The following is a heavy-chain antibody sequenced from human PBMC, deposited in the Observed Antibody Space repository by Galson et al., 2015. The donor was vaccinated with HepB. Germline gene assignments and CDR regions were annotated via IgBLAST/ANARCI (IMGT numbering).Heavy chain of an antibody. Sequence: SLRLSCAASGFTCSDYHMDWVRQAPGKGLECVARSLQKGHGYATEKGESVSGRFTISRDESNDSLYLQMNSLTTEDTAVYYCVRDSMNYFTDHWRQRALVTVSS. CDR2: SLQKGHGYAT. J-gene: IGHJ4*02. D-gene: IGHD2-8*02. CDR3: VRDSMNYFTDH. CDR1: GFTCSDYH. V-gene: IGHV3-72*01.